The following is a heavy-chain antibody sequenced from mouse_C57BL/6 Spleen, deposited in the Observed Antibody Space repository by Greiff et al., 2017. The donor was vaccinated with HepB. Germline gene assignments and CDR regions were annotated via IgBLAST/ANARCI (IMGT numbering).Heavy chain of an antibody. CDR2: IRNKANGYTT. J-gene: IGHJ1*03. CDR1: GFTFTDYY. V-gene: IGHV7-3*01. D-gene: IGHD1-1*01. CDR3: ARFYYYGSWYFDV. Sequence: EVKVVESGGGLVQPGGSLSLSCAASGFTFTDYYMSWVRQPPGKALEWLGFIRNKANGYTTEYSASVKGRFTISRDNSQSILYLQMNALRAEDSATYYCARFYYYGSWYFDVWGTRTTVTVSS.